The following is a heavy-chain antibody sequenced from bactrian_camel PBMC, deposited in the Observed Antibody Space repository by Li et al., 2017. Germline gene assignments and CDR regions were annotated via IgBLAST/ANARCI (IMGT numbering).Heavy chain of an antibody. CDR1: MLTLSSAC. CDR2: IYTGSGST. V-gene: IGHV3S25*01. J-gene: IGHJ4*01. Sequence: QLVESGGGSVQSGGSLTLSCKVSMLTLSSACLGWFRQAPGKEREGIARIYTGSGSTFYADSVKGRFSIAQDKAKKMVYLQMNSLKPEDTAMYYCAAGIRSGSSWPVNYWGQGTQVTVS. D-gene: IGHD6*01. CDR3: AAGIRSGSSWPVNY.